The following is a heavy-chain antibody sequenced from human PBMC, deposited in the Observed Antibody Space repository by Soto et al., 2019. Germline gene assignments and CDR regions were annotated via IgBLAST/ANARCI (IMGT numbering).Heavy chain of an antibody. CDR1: GFTFSSYA. CDR3: ARDWARYSSSWPGGMDV. J-gene: IGHJ6*02. D-gene: IGHD6-13*01. V-gene: IGHV3-30-3*01. CDR2: ISYDGSNK. Sequence: QVQLVESGGGVVQPGRSLRLSCAASGFTFSSYAMHWVRQAPGKGLEWVAVISYDGSNKYYADSVKGRFTISRDNSKNPXYLQMNSLRAEDTAVYYCARDWARYSSSWPGGMDVWGQGTTVTVSS.